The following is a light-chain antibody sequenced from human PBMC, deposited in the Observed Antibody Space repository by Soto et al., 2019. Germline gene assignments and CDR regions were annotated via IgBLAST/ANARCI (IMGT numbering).Light chain of an antibody. Sequence: EIVMTQSPATLSVPPGERATLSCRASQSVSSNLAWYQQKPGQAPRLLIYGASTRATGIPARFSGSGSGTEFTLTISSLQSEDFAVYYCQQYNNWPPPTFGPGTKVDIK. CDR3: QQYNNWPPPT. V-gene: IGKV3-15*01. J-gene: IGKJ3*01. CDR2: GAS. CDR1: QSVSSN.